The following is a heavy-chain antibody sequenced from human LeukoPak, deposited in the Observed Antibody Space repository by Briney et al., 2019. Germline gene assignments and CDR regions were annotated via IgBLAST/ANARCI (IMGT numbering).Heavy chain of an antibody. Sequence: SETLSLTCAVYGGSFSGYYWSWIRQPPGKGLEWIGEINHSGSTNHNPSLKSRVTISVDTSKNQFSLKLSSVTAADTAVYYCARSGTLYRYTPGFDPWGQGTLVTVSS. CDR2: INHSGST. CDR3: ARSGTLYRYTPGFDP. V-gene: IGHV4-34*01. D-gene: IGHD1-7*01. CDR1: GGSFSGYY. J-gene: IGHJ5*02.